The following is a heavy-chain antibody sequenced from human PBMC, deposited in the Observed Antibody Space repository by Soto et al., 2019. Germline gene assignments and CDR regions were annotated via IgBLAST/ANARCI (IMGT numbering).Heavy chain of an antibody. CDR3: ARYNSYAIDY. D-gene: IGHD2-8*01. CDR2: IHYSGTT. J-gene: IGHJ4*02. V-gene: IGHV4-59*01. Sequence: SETLSLTCTVSCTSISSYYWSWIRQPPGKGLEWIANIHYSGTTNYNPSLASRATLSVDTSKNQFSLKMTSVTAADRAMYFCARYNSYAIDYWGRGTLVTVSS. CDR1: CTSISSYY.